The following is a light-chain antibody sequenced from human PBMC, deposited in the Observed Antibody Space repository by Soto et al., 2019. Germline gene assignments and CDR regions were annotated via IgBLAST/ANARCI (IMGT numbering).Light chain of an antibody. J-gene: IGKJ1*01. CDR2: KAS. Sequence: DIQMTQSPSTLSASVGDRVTITCRASQSISSWLAWYQQKPGTAPNLLIYKASTLQSGVPSRFSGSGSGTEFTLAISSLQPEDFAVYYCQQYGNSPWTFGQGTKVDIK. CDR1: QSISSW. V-gene: IGKV1-5*03. CDR3: QQYGNSPWT.